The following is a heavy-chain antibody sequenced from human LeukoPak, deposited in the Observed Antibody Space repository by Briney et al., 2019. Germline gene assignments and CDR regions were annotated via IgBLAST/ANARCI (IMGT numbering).Heavy chain of an antibody. V-gene: IGHV4-34*01. CDR2: INHSGST. J-gene: IGHJ6*03. Sequence: SETLSLTCAVYGGSFSGYYWSWIRQPPGKGLEWIGEINHSGSTNYNPSLKSRVTISVDTSKNQFSLKLSSVTAADTAVYYCARAGNYVSGYYYYMDVWGKGTTVTLSS. CDR3: ARAGNYVSGYYYYMDV. D-gene: IGHD3-16*01. CDR1: GGSFSGYY.